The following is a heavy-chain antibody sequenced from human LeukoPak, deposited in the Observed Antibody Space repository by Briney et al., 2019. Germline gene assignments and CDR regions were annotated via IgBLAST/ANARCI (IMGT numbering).Heavy chain of an antibody. CDR1: GGSIRCSSHY. V-gene: IGHV4-39*01. CDR2: IYYIGRT. D-gene: IGHD6-13*01. J-gene: IGHJ4*01. CDR3: AGQRYTISVDD. Sequence: KLSKTLPLTCIFSGGSIRCSSHYWGGIRPPPGEGRVWIGSIYYIGRTYYNTSLKRRVTLSVPTSKTQCCLPLSSAPAADTAVYYCAGQRYTISVDDGGQRTLVTASS.